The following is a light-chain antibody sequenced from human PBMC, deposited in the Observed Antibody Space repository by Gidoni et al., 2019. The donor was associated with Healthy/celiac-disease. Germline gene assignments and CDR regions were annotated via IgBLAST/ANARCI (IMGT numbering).Light chain of an antibody. CDR3: AAWDDSLNGYV. Sequence: QSVLTQPPSASGTPGQRVTISCSGSSSNIGSNTVNWYQQLPGTGPKLLIYSNNQRPSGVPDRFSGSKSGTSASLAISGLQSEDEGDYYCAAWDDSLNGYVFGTGTKVTVL. CDR1: SSNIGSNT. CDR2: SNN. V-gene: IGLV1-44*01. J-gene: IGLJ1*01.